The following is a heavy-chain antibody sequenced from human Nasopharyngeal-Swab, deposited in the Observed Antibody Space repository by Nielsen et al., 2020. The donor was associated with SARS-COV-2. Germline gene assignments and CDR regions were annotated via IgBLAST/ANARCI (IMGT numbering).Heavy chain of an antibody. CDR3: AKDRDSGDDSDDYYHYYGMDV. CDR1: GFTFRSYA. Sequence: GGSLRLSCAASGFTFRSYAIGWVRQAPGKGLEWVSVISGSDHTTYYADSVKGRFTISRDNSKNTVNLQMNSLRVEDTAIYYCAKDRDSGDDSDDYYHYYGMDVWGQGTTVTVFS. D-gene: IGHD5-12*01. CDR2: ISGSDHTT. V-gene: IGHV3-23*01. J-gene: IGHJ6*02.